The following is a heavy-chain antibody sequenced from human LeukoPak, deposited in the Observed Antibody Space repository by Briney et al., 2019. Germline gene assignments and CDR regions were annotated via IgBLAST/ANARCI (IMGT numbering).Heavy chain of an antibody. CDR2: ISYDGSIK. V-gene: IGHV3-30-3*01. CDR3: ARDGLAARPKDERWFDP. J-gene: IGHJ5*02. D-gene: IGHD6-6*01. Sequence: GGSLRLSCAASGFIFRSYAMHWVRQAPGKGLEWVAFISYDGSIKYYGDSVKGRFTISRDNAKNSLYLQMNSLRAEDTAVYYCARDGLAARPKDERWFDPWGQGTLVTVSS. CDR1: GFIFRSYA.